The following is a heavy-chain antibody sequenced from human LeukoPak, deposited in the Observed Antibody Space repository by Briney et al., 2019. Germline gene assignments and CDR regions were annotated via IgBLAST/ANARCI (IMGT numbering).Heavy chain of an antibody. J-gene: IGHJ4*02. D-gene: IGHD3-3*01. V-gene: IGHV4-59*01. CDR1: GGSISRYY. CDR2: IYYTGRA. Sequence: SETLSLTCTVSGGSISRYYWSWIRQPPGTGLEWIGYIYYTGRADYNPSLKSRVSMSVDTSKNQFSLRVNSMTAADTAVYYCARGDLWSGAPTDWGQGTLVTVSS. CDR3: ARGDLWSGAPTD.